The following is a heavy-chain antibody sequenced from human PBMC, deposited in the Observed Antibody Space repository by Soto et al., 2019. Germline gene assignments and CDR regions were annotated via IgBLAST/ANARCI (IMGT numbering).Heavy chain of an antibody. CDR2: TSYDGSNT. Sequence: QGQLVESGGGVVQPGTSLRLSCAASGFIFSRHGMHWVRQAPGKGLEWVAVTSYDGSNTYYADSVKGRFTISRDNPKNTLFLQRNSLRPNDTALYLCAKDRGSYNIWSGTQRYYAMDVWGQGATVTVSS. J-gene: IGHJ6*02. CDR1: GFIFSRHG. D-gene: IGHD3-3*01. V-gene: IGHV3-30*18. CDR3: AKDRGSYNIWSGTQRYYAMDV.